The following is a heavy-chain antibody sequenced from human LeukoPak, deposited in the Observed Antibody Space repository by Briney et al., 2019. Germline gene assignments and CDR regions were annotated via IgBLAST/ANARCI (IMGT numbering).Heavy chain of an antibody. J-gene: IGHJ4*02. D-gene: IGHD2-15*01. CDR1: GFTFSSYE. Sequence: GGSLRLSCAASGFTFSSYEMHWVRQAPGKGLEWAAVISNDGSVKYYADSVKGRFTISRDNSKNTLYLQMDSLRTEDTSVYYCAKRNKDSNKWIALDYWGQGTLVTVSS. V-gene: IGHV3-30*18. CDR3: AKRNKDSNKWIALDY. CDR2: ISNDGSVK.